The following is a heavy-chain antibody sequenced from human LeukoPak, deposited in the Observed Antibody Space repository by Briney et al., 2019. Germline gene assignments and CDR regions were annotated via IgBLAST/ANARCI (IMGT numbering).Heavy chain of an antibody. Sequence: GGSLRLSCAASGFTFDDYAMHWVRQAPGKGLEWVSGISWNSASIGYADSVKGRFTISRDNSKNTLYLQMNSLRAEDTAVYYCAKAVYLYYFDYWGQGTLVTVSS. CDR2: ISWNSASI. CDR1: GFTFDDYA. CDR3: AKAVYLYYFDY. D-gene: IGHD2-8*01. V-gene: IGHV3-9*01. J-gene: IGHJ4*02.